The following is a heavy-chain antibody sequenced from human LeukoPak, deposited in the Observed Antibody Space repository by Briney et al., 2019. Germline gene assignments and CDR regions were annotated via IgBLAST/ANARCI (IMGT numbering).Heavy chain of an antibody. D-gene: IGHD2-2*01. Sequence: SETLSLTCTVSGASVSSGGYYWSWIRQSPGKGLEWIGYMYHTGSTYYNPSLKSRVTISVDRSKNQFSLKLSSVTAADTAVYYCARAPGYCSSTSCYGPPTDAFDIWGQGTMVTVSS. V-gene: IGHV4-30-2*06. CDR1: GASVSSGGYY. CDR2: MYHTGST. J-gene: IGHJ3*02. CDR3: ARAPGYCSSTSCYGPPTDAFDI.